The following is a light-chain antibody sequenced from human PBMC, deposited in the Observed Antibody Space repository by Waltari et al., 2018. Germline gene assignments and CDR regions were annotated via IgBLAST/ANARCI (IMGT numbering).Light chain of an antibody. CDR1: QSVGRA. J-gene: IGKJ1*01. Sequence: ERAPLSCRASQSVGRALAWYQQKPGQAPRLLIYDASSRATGISDKFSGSGSGTDFSLTISRVEPEDFAVYFCQMYVRLPVTFGQGTKVEVK. CDR3: QMYVRLPVT. V-gene: IGKV3-20*01. CDR2: DAS.